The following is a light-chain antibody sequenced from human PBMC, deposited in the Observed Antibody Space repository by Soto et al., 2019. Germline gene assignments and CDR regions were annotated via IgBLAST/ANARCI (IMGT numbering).Light chain of an antibody. V-gene: IGLV2-14*01. J-gene: IGLJ1*01. CDR1: SSDVGGYNY. Sequence: QSVLTQPASVSGSPGQSITISCTGTSSDVGGYNYVSWYQQHPGKAPKLILCEVSNRPSGVSNRFSGSKSGSTASLTISGLQAEDEADYFCSSYTITRTEVFGTGTKLTVL. CDR2: EVS. CDR3: SSYTITRTEV.